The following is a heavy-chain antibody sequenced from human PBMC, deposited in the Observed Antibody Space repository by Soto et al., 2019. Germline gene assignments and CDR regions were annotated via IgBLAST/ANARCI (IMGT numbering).Heavy chain of an antibody. CDR3: ARDSVDPPLWDYGMDV. CDR2: IIPIFGTA. V-gene: IGHV1-69*13. D-gene: IGHD3-10*01. CDR1: GGTFSSYA. J-gene: IGHJ6*02. Sequence: SVKVSCKASGGTFSSYAISWVRQAPGQGLEWMGGIIPIFGTANYAQKFQGRVTITADESTSTAYMELSSLRSEDTAVYYCARDSVDPPLWDYGMDVWGQGTTVTVSS.